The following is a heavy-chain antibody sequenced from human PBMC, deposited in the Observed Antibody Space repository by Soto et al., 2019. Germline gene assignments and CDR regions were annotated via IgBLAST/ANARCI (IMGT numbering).Heavy chain of an antibody. CDR1: GYIFTNYG. V-gene: IGHV1-18*01. J-gene: IGHJ4*02. CDR2: ISPYDGNT. CDR3: ARDDRAAAAGTTYYFDY. Sequence: ASVKVSCKASGYIFTNYGLSWVRQAPGQGLEWMAWISPYDGNTHYAQKLQGRVTVTTDTSTGTAYMELRSLRSDDTAVYFCARDDRAAAAGTTYYFDYWGQGTLVTVS. D-gene: IGHD6-13*01.